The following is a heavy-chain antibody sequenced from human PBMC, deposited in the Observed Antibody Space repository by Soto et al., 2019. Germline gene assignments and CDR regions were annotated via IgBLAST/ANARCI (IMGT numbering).Heavy chain of an antibody. CDR1: GYSFTSYW. Sequence: PGESLKISCRGSGYSFTSYWIGWVRQMPGKGLEWMGIIYPGDSDTRYSPSFQGQVTISADKSISTAYLQWSSLKASDTAMYYCARRAPTDYYDSSGYADYWGQGTLVTVSS. D-gene: IGHD3-22*01. CDR3: ARRAPTDYYDSSGYADY. J-gene: IGHJ4*02. V-gene: IGHV5-51*01. CDR2: IYPGDSDT.